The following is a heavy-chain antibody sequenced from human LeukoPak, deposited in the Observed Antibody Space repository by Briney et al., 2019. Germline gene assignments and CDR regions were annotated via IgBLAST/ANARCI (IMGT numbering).Heavy chain of an antibody. CDR2: IYHSGNT. CDR1: GGSISSSNW. J-gene: IGHJ3*02. V-gene: IGHV4-4*02. CDR3: ARDPEGYCSGGSCYSGYAFDI. Sequence: SETLSLTCAVSGGSISSSNWWSWVRQPPGKGLEWIGEIYHSGNTNYNPSLKSRVTISVDKSKNQFSLKLSSVTAADTAVYYCARDPEGYCSGGSCYSGYAFDIWGQGTMVTVSS. D-gene: IGHD2-15*01.